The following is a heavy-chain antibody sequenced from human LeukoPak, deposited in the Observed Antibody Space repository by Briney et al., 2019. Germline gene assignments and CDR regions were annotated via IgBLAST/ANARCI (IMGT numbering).Heavy chain of an antibody. D-gene: IGHD3-3*01. CDR2: ISGSGDST. CDR1: RFTFSTNA. V-gene: IGHV3-23*01. J-gene: IGHJ4*02. CDR3: SKDRDVTMFGVVIIRARDY. Sequence: GGSLRLSCAASRFTFSTNAMSWVRQAPGKGLEWVSVISGSGDSTYYADSVKGRFTISRDNSKSTLYLQMNSLRAEDTAVYYCSKDRDVTMFGVVIIRARDYWGQGTLVTVSS.